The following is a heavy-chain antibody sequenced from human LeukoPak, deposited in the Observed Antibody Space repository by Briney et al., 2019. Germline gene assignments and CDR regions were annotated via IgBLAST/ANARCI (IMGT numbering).Heavy chain of an antibody. CDR1: GFTFSTYW. CDR2: IKEDGSAT. J-gene: IGHJ4*02. V-gene: IGHV3-7*04. D-gene: IGHD1-1*01. CDR3: ARDSPGYLAYDS. Sequence: GGSLRLSCAASGFTFSTYWTTWVRQAPGKGPEWVANIKEDGSATYYVDSVKGRFTISRDNAKKSLYLQMNSLRAEDTAVYYCARDSPGYLAYDSWGQGTLSPSPQ.